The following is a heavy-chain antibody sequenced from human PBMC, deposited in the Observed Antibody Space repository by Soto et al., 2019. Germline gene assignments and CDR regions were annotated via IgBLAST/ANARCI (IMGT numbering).Heavy chain of an antibody. J-gene: IGHJ6*02. D-gene: IGHD5-18*01. V-gene: IGHV4-30-4*01. CDR2: MSYSGST. CDR3: ARASPVVTDV. CDR1: GGSISSDDYY. Sequence: PSETLSLTCTVSGGSISSDDYYWSWIRQPPGKGLEWIGFMSYSGSTSYNASLKSRVTISVDTSKNQFSLKLSSVTAADTAVYYCARASPVVTDVCGQGTTVPVSS.